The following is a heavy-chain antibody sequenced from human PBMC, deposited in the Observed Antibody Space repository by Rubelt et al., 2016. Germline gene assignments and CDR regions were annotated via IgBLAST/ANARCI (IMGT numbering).Heavy chain of an antibody. V-gene: IGHV3-21*04. CDR1: GLTFSSTT. CDR2: FSGNSANI. CDR3: VKVTSANIGDY. D-gene: IGHD4/OR15-4a*01. Sequence: EVQLVESGGGLVKPGGSLRLSCAASGLTFSSTTMNWVRQGPGKGLEWVSSFSGNSANIYYADSVRGRFTISRDNARNSLYLQMNSLRAEDTALYYCVKVTSANIGDYWGQGTLVTVSS. J-gene: IGHJ4*02.